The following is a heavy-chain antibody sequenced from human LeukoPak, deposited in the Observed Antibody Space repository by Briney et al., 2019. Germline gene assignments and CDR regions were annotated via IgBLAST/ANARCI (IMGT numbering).Heavy chain of an antibody. CDR3: ARQVVAVAGTGYFDY. D-gene: IGHD6-19*01. CDR1: GGSIRSSSYY. V-gene: IGHV4-39*01. CDR2: IYYSGST. Sequence: SQTLSLTCTVSGGSIRSSSYYWGWIRQPPGKGLEWIGSIYYSGSTYYNASLKSRGTISVDTSKNQFSLKLNSVTAADTAVYFCARQVVAVAGTGYFDYWGQGTLVTVSS. J-gene: IGHJ4*02.